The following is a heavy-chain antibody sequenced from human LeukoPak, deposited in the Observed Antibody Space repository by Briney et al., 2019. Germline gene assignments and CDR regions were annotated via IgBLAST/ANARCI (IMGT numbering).Heavy chain of an antibody. CDR2: IYYSGST. CDR3: ARAYDSSGYYSYYFDY. J-gene: IGHJ4*02. V-gene: IGHV4-39*07. CDR1: GGSISSSSYY. Sequence: SETLSLTCTVSGGSISSSSYYWGWIRQPPGKGLEWIGSIYYSGSTNYNPSLKSRVTISVDTSKNQFSLKLSSVTTADTAVYYCARAYDSSGYYSYYFDYWGQGTLVTVSS. D-gene: IGHD3-22*01.